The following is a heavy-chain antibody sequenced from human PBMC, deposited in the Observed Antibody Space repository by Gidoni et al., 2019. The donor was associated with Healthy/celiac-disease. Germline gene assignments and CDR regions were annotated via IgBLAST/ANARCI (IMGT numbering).Heavy chain of an antibody. CDR2: IKSKPDGGTT. J-gene: IGHJ4*02. V-gene: IGHV3-15*01. CDR3: TTEVLRYFDWLVPYFDY. CDR1: GFTFSNAW. Sequence: EVQLVESGGGLVKPGGSLRLSCAASGFTFSNAWMSWVRQAPGKGLEWVGRIKSKPDGGTTDYAAPVKGRFTISRDDSKNTLYLQMNSLKTEDTAVYYCTTEVLRYFDWLVPYFDYWGQGTLVTVSS. D-gene: IGHD3-9*01.